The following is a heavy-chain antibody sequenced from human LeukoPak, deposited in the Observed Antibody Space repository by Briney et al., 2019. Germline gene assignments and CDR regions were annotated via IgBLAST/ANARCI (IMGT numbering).Heavy chain of an antibody. V-gene: IGHV3-20*04. Sequence: GGSLRLSCAASGFTFDDYGMSWVRQAPGKGLEWVSGINWNGGSTGYADSVKGRFTISRDNAKNSLYLQMNSLRAEDTALYYCTRFKVWLPYDYWGQGTLVTVSS. CDR3: TRFKVWLPYDY. D-gene: IGHD3-16*01. CDR2: INWNGGST. J-gene: IGHJ4*02. CDR1: GFTFDDYG.